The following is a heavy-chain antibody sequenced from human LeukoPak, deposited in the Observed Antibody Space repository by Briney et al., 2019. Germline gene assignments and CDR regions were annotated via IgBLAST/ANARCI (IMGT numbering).Heavy chain of an antibody. D-gene: IGHD5-18*01. CDR2: ISGGSGGST. CDR3: ARHKYTYGSRDYAFDF. J-gene: IGHJ3*01. Sequence: PGGSLRLSCAASGFTFSSYAMNWVRQAPGKGLEWVSTISGGSGGSTDYADSVKGRFTISRDNSKNTLYLQMSSLRAEDTAVYYCARHKYTYGSRDYAFDFWGQGTMVTVSS. CDR1: GFTFSSYA. V-gene: IGHV3-23*01.